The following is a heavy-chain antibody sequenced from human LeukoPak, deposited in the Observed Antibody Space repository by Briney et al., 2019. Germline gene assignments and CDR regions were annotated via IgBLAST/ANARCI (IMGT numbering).Heavy chain of an antibody. J-gene: IGHJ4*02. D-gene: IGHD4-23*01. Sequence: SETLSLTCAVSGGSFIGYHWNWIRQSPGKGLEWIAEINHRGGTNYNPSLKSRVTISIDTSKNQFSLKLRSVTAADTAVYYCARDPITEETVPYYFDDWGQGTLVTVSS. CDR3: ARDPITEETVPYYFDD. CDR2: INHRGGT. CDR1: GGSFIGYH. V-gene: IGHV4-34*01.